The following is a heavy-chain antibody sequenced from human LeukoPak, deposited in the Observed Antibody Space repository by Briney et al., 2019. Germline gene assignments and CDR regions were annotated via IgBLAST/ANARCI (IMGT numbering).Heavy chain of an antibody. D-gene: IGHD1-26*01. CDR3: ARDPYSGNYGAYYYYYMDV. J-gene: IGHJ6*03. CDR1: GFTFTNTW. CDR2: ISRSSSYI. Sequence: SGGSLRLSCAASGFTFTNTWMNWVRQAPGKGLEWVSSISRSSSYIYYADSVRGRFTISRDNAKNSLYLQMNSLRAEDTAVYFCARDPYSGNYGAYYYYYMDVWGKGTTVTISS. V-gene: IGHV3-21*01.